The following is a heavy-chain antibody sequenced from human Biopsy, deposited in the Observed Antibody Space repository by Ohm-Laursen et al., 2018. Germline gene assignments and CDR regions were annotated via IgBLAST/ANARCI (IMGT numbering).Heavy chain of an antibody. CDR3: ALQSVAQMKNFDY. D-gene: IGHD6-19*01. V-gene: IGHV1-2*02. J-gene: IGHJ4*02. Sequence: VSCNASGYTFTGYHVHWVRQAPGQGLEWMGWISPKSGGTNYAQKFQGNITMTKNTSMSTAYMEMSRLRSDDTAVYYCALQSVAQMKNFDYWGQGTLVTVSS. CDR2: ISPKSGGT. CDR1: GYTFTGYH.